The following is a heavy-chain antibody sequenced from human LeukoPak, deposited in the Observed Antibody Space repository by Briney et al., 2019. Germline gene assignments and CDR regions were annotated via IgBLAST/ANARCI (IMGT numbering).Heavy chain of an antibody. CDR2: IYYSGNT. D-gene: IGHD5-18*01. J-gene: IGHJ5*02. CDR3: AKVGYSYGYVPWFDP. Sequence: SETLSLTCTVSGGSISSSSYYWGWIRQPPGKGLEWIGSIYYSGNTFYNPSLKSRVTISVDTSKNQFSLKLSSVTAADTAVYYCAKVGYSYGYVPWFDPWGQGTLVTVSS. V-gene: IGHV4-39*01. CDR1: GGSISSSSYY.